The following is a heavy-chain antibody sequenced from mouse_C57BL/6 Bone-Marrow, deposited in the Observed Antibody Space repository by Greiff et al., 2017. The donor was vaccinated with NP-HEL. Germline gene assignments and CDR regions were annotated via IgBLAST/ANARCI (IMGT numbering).Heavy chain of an antibody. Sequence: VHVKQSGAELVKPRASVKLSCTASGFNIKDYYMHWVKQRTEQGLEWIGRIDPEDGETKYAPKFQGKATITADTSSNTAYLQLSSLTSEDTAVYYCARALITTVVATDFDVWGTGTTVTVSS. CDR2: IDPEDGET. J-gene: IGHJ1*03. V-gene: IGHV14-2*01. CDR3: ARALITTVVATDFDV. CDR1: GFNIKDYY. D-gene: IGHD1-1*01.